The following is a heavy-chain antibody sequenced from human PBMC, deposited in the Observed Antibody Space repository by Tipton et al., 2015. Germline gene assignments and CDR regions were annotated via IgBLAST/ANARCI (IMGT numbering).Heavy chain of an antibody. V-gene: IGHV4-61*01. CDR3: ARDLEHGMDV. Sequence: TLSLTCTFSGGSVSSGSYYWSWIRQPPGKGLEWIGYISFSATTHYNPSLKSRITISLNTSKNQFSLKMSSVTAADTAVYFCARDLEHGMDVWGQGTTVTVSS. CDR1: GGSVSSGSYY. CDR2: ISFSATT. J-gene: IGHJ6*02.